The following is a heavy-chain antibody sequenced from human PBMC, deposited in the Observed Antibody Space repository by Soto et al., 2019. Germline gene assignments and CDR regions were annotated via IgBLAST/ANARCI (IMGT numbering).Heavy chain of an antibody. CDR2: INHSGST. V-gene: IGHV4-34*01. D-gene: IGHD3-10*01. CDR1: GGSFSGYY. CDR3: ARLGAGSYFRLVRYSMDV. J-gene: IGHJ6*02. Sequence: PSETLSLTCAVYGGSFSGYYWSWIRQPPGKGLEWIGEINHSGSTNYNPSLKSRVTISVDTSKNPFPLKLSSVTAADTAVYYCARLGAGSYFRLVRYSMDVWGQGTTVTVS.